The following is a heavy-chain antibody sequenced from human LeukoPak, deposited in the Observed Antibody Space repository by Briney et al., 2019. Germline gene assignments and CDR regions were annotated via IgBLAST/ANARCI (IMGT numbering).Heavy chain of an antibody. J-gene: IGHJ4*02. D-gene: IGHD2-2*01. CDR3: AKVNRTNSFYGSFHN. V-gene: IGHV3-30*18. CDR1: GFTLCGYG. CDR2: ISNDGSNH. Sequence: PGGSLRLSCAASGFTLCGYGMHWVPQAPGKGLEWVAVISNDGSNHYYSDSVKGRFTISRDNSNNTLYLQMNSLIAEDSAVYYCAKVNRTNSFYGSFHNWGQGTLVTVSS.